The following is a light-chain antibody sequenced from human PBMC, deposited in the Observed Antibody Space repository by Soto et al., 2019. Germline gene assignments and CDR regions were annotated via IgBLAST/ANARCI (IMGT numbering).Light chain of an antibody. CDR3: SSYTTSSTL. CDR2: DVS. CDR1: RSDVGDYNP. V-gene: IGLV2-14*01. Sequence: QSALTQPASVSGSPGQWITISCTGTRSDVGDYNPVSWYQQHQGKAPKLMIYDVSHRPSGVSNRFSGSKSGNTASLTISGLQAEDEADYYCSSYTTSSTLFGGGTQLTVL. J-gene: IGLJ2*01.